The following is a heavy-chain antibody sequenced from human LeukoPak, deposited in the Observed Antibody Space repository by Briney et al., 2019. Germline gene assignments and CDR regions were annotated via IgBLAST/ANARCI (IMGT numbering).Heavy chain of an antibody. Sequence: ASVKVSCKASGYTFTSYYIHWVRQAPGQGLEWMGWMNPNSGNTGYAQKFQGRVTMTRNPSISTAYMELSSLNSADTAVYYCARESGFYGSGSRYWGQGTLVTVSS. J-gene: IGHJ4*02. D-gene: IGHD3-10*01. CDR1: GYTFTSYY. CDR3: ARESGFYGSGSRY. V-gene: IGHV1-8*02. CDR2: MNPNSGNT.